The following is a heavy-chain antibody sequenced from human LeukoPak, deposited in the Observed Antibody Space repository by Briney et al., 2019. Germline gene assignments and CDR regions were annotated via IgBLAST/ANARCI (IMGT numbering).Heavy chain of an antibody. Sequence: PSQTLSLTCTVSGGSISSGGYYWSWIRQHPGKGLEWIGYIYYSGSTYYNPSLKSRVTISVDTSKNQFSLKLSSVTAADTAVYYCARDYPYSGYEFDYWGQGTLVTVSS. D-gene: IGHD5-12*01. CDR3: ARDYPYSGYEFDY. J-gene: IGHJ4*02. CDR2: IYYSGST. V-gene: IGHV4-31*03. CDR1: GGSISSGGYY.